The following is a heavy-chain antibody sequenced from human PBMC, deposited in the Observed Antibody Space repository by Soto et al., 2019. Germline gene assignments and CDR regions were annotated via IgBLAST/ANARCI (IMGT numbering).Heavy chain of an antibody. CDR3: ARDHPGEVEFDL. D-gene: IGHD7-27*01. V-gene: IGHV3-48*03. CDR2: ISTSGTTI. Sequence: EVQLVESGGGLVQPGGSLRVSCAASGFNFNSYGMNWVRQAPGKGLEWVSYISTSGTTIYYADSVKGRFTISRDNAKNSLFLQMNSLRAEDTAVYYCARDHPGEVEFDLWGRGTLVTVSS. CDR1: GFNFNSYG. J-gene: IGHJ2*01.